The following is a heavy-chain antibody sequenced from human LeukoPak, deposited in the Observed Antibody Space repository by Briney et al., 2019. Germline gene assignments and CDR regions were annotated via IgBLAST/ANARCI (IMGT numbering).Heavy chain of an antibody. CDR2: INPNSGGT. CDR3: ARGGTVVTPDLLLWYFDL. J-gene: IGHJ2*01. D-gene: IGHD4-23*01. CDR1: GYTFTGYY. Sequence: GASVKVSCKASGYTFTGYYMHWVRQAPGQGLEWMGWINPNSGGTNYAQKFQGRVTMTRDTSISTAYMELSRLRSDDTAVYYCARGGTVVTPDLLLWYFDLWGRGTLVTVSS. V-gene: IGHV1-2*02.